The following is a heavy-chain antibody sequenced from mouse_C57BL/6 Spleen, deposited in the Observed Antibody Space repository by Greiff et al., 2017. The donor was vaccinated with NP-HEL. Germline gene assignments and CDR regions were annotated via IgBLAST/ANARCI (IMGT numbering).Heavy chain of an antibody. D-gene: IGHD1-1*01. CDR2: IYPGSGST. V-gene: IGHV1-55*01. J-gene: IGHJ3*01. CDR1: GYTFTSYW. CDR3: ARRGTSFAWFAY. Sequence: QVQLQQPGAELVKPGASVKMSCKASGYTFTSYWITWVKQRPGQGLEWIGDIYPGSGSTNYNEKFKSKATLTVDTSSSTAYMQLSSLTSEDSAVYYCARRGTSFAWFAYWGQGTLVTVSA.